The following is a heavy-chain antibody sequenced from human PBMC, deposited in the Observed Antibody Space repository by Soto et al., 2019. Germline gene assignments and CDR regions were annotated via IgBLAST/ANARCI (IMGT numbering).Heavy chain of an antibody. J-gene: IGHJ4*02. V-gene: IGHV4-61*01. Sequence: QVQLQESGPGLVKPSETLSLTCTVSGASLSSGSYYWSWIRQPPGKGLEWIGYFYFTGTTKYNPSLESRVTISADTSKNQFSLNLTSVTAADTAVYYCARISYWVKDYWGQGARVTVSS. CDR2: FYFTGTT. D-gene: IGHD2-8*02. CDR1: GASLSSGSYY. CDR3: ARISYWVKDY.